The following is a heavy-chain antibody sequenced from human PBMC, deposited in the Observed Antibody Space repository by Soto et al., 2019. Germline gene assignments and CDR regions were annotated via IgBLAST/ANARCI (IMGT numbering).Heavy chain of an antibody. D-gene: IGHD3-10*01. CDR2: ISYDGSNK. CDR1: GFTFSSYG. CDR3: AKDLIGELKSLFVFDY. J-gene: IGHJ4*02. V-gene: IGHV3-30*18. Sequence: PGGSLRLFCAASGFTFSSYGMHWVRQAPGKGLEWVAVISYDGSNKYYADSVKGRFTISRDNSKNTLYLQMNSLRAEDTAVYYCAKDLIGELKSLFVFDYWGQGTLVTVSS.